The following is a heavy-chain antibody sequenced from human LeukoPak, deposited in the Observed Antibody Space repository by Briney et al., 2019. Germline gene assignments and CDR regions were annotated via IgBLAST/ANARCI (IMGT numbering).Heavy chain of an antibody. CDR2: IYYSGSST. CDR3: ARIKSARPDY. CDR1: GASISSRSYY. D-gene: IGHD6-6*01. V-gene: IGHV4-39*01. Sequence: SETLSLTCTVSGASISSRSYYWGWIRQPPGQGLEWIGSIYYSGSSTYYNPSLKSRVTISLDTSKNQFSLKLSSVTAADTAVYFCARIKSARPDYWGQGTLVTVSS. J-gene: IGHJ4*02.